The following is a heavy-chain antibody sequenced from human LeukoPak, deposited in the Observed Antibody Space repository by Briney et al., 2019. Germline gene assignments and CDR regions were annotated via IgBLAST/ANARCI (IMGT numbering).Heavy chain of an antibody. J-gene: IGHJ5*02. CDR2: IIPIFGTA. Sequence: ASVKVSCKASGGTFSSYAISWVRQAPGQGLEWMGGIIPIFGTANYAQKFQGRVTITADKSTSTAYMELSSLRSEDTAVYYCARDNSVEDTAWWFDPWGQGTLVTVSS. CDR3: ARDNSVEDTAWWFDP. CDR1: GGTFSSYA. D-gene: IGHD4-23*01. V-gene: IGHV1-69*06.